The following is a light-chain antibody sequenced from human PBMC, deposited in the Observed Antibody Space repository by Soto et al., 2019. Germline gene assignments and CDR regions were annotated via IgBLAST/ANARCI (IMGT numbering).Light chain of an antibody. CDR1: NIGSKS. CDR3: QVRETNTDHLV. CDR2: DDT. Sequence: SYELTQAPSMSVAPGQTARITCGGNNIGSKSVHWYQQRPGQAPVVVIYDDTDRPSGIPERFSGSNSGNTATLTISGVEAGDEADYHCQVRETNTDHLVFGGGTKLTVL. J-gene: IGLJ3*02. V-gene: IGLV3-21*02.